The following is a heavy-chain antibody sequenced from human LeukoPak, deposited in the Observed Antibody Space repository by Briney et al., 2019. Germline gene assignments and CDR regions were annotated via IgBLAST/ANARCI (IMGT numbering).Heavy chain of an antibody. J-gene: IGHJ6*02. V-gene: IGHV3-64D*06. CDR3: VRDLSGMDV. D-gene: IGHD3-16*02. Sequence: PGGSLRLSCLASGFTVTNCAMHWVRQAPGKGLDYVSVLYSRGTSTYYADSVKGRFTVSRDSSKNTLYLQMSSLRIEDTAIYYCVRDLSGMDVWGRGTTVTVSS. CDR2: LYSRGTST. CDR1: GFTVTNCA.